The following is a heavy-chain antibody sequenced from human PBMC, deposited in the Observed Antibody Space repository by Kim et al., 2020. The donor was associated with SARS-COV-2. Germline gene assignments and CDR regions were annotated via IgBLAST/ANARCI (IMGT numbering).Heavy chain of an antibody. D-gene: IGHD3-16*01. V-gene: IGHV3-30*01. CDR3: ARGGRGTYYYYGMDV. J-gene: IGHJ6*02. Sequence: SVKGRFTISRDNSKNALYLQMDSRRAEDTAVYYCARGGRGTYYYYGMDVWGQGTTVTVSS.